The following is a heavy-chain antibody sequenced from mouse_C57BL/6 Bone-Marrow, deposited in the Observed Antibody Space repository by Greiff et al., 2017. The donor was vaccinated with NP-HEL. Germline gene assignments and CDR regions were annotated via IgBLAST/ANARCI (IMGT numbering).Heavy chain of an antibody. D-gene: IGHD1-1*01. CDR1: GYTFTDYY. CDR2: INPYNGGT. Sequence: EVQLVESGPVLVKPGASVKMSCKASGYTFTDYYMNWVKQSHGKSLEWIGVINPYNGGTSYNQKFKGKATLTVDKSSSTAYMELNSLTSEDSAVYYCARRHYYYGTYWYFDVWGTGTTVTVSS. V-gene: IGHV1-19*01. J-gene: IGHJ1*03. CDR3: ARRHYYYGTYWYFDV.